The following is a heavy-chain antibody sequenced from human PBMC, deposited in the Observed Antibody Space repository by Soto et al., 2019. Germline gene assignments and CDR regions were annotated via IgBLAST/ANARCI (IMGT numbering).Heavy chain of an antibody. Sequence: PGGSLRLSCAASGFTFSSYAMTWVRQAPGKGLEWVSAISGSGGSTYYADSVKGRFTISRDNSKNTLYLQMNSLRAEDTAVYYCAKEGISGFWSGYVGYYGMDVWGQGTTVTVSS. CDR1: GFTFSSYA. V-gene: IGHV3-23*01. J-gene: IGHJ6*02. D-gene: IGHD3-3*01. CDR2: ISGSGGST. CDR3: AKEGISGFWSGYVGYYGMDV.